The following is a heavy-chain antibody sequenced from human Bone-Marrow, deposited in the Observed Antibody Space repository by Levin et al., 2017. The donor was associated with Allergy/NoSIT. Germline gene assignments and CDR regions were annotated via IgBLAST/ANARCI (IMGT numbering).Heavy chain of an antibody. D-gene: IGHD5-12*01. V-gene: IGHV4-34*01. CDR1: GGSFSGYY. Sequence: PGGSLRLSCVVSGGSFSGYYWTWIRQPPGKGLEWIGEINHTGSTNSNSSLKSRVTISADASKKQFSLNLTSVTVADTAVYYCARGNGYERYYYALDVWGQGTTVIVS. CDR2: INHTGST. CDR3: ARGNGYERYYYALDV. J-gene: IGHJ6*02.